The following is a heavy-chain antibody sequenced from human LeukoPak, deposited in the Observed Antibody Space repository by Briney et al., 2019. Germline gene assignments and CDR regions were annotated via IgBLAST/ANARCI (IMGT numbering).Heavy chain of an antibody. CDR3: ARMRYFDWGSHYFDY. CDR1: GFTFSSYA. D-gene: IGHD3-9*01. V-gene: IGHV3-23*01. J-gene: IGHJ4*02. CDR2: ISGSGGST. Sequence: GGSLRLSCAASGFTFSSYAMSWVRQAPGKGLEWVSAISGSGGSTYYADSVKGRFTISRDNAKNSLYLQMNSLRAEDTAVYYCARMRYFDWGSHYFDYWGQGTLVAVSS.